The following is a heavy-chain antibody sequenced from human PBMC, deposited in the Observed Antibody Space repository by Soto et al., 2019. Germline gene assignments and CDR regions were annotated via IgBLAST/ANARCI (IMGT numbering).Heavy chain of an antibody. D-gene: IGHD3-10*01. J-gene: IGHJ4*02. V-gene: IGHV1-8*01. Sequence: ASVKVSCKASGYTFTSYDINWVRQATGQGPEWMGWMNPNSGNTGYAQKFQGRVTMTRNTSISTAYMELSSLRSEDTAVYYCAISHIWFGELQIDYWGQGTLVTVSS. CDR1: GYTFTSYD. CDR3: AISHIWFGELQIDY. CDR2: MNPNSGNT.